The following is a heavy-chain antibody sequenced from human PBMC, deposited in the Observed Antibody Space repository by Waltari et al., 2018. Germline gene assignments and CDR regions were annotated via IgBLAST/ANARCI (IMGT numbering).Heavy chain of an antibody. J-gene: IGHJ4*02. Sequence: EVQLLESGGGLVQPGGSLRLSCLASGFTFSNYAMTWIRKGPGKGLDGVVSSSGVGINVYYEDSVKGRLTIYRDNSKNTLYLQMNSLRAEDTAVYSCARVHSLGQYDSNGQESNFDHWGQGALVTVSS. V-gene: IGHV3-23*01. CDR3: ARVHSLGQYDSNGQESNFDH. D-gene: IGHD3-16*01. CDR2: SSGVGINV. CDR1: GFTFSNYA.